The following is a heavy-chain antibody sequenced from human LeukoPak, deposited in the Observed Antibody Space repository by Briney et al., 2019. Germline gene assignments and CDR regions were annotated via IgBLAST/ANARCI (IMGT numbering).Heavy chain of an antibody. CDR2: IYSGGST. CDR3: ARTYCGGDCYYSFDY. CDR1: GFTVSSNY. D-gene: IGHD2-21*02. J-gene: IGHJ4*02. V-gene: IGHV3-66*01. Sequence: GGSLRLSCAASGFTVSSNYMSWVRQAPGKGLEWVSVIYSGGSTYYADPVKGRFTISRDNSKNTLYLQMNSLRAEDTAVYYCARTYCGGDCYYSFDYWGQGTLVTVSS.